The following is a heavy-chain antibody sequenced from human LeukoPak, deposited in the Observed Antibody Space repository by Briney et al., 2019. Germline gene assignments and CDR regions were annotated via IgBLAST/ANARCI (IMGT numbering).Heavy chain of an antibody. CDR1: GFTFSSYA. CDR3: AKDRTVMGGEFDY. Sequence: PGGSLRLSCAASGFTFSSYAMSWVRQAPGKGLEWVSAISGSGGSTYCADSVKGRFTISRDNSKNTLYLQMNSLRAEDTAVYYCAKDRTVMGGEFDYWGQGTLVTVSS. D-gene: IGHD4-17*01. J-gene: IGHJ4*02. CDR2: ISGSGGST. V-gene: IGHV3-23*01.